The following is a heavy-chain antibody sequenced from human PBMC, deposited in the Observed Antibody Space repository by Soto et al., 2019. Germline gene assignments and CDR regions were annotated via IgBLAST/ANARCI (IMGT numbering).Heavy chain of an antibody. J-gene: IGHJ4*02. V-gene: IGHV4-30-4*01. D-gene: IGHD3-16*01. Sequence: TLSLTCTVSGGSTSSDNYWSWIRQPPGKGLEWIGHIYYSGNTDYNPSLKSRLAISIDTSKNQFSLKPSSVTAADTAVYFCAREGGESSDGLYYFDSWGQGSLVTVSS. CDR1: GGSTSSDNY. CDR3: AREGGESSDGLYYFDS. CDR2: IYYSGNT.